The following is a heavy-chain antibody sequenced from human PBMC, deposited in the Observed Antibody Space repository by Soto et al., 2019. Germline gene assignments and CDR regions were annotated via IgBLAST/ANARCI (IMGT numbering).Heavy chain of an antibody. J-gene: IGHJ4*02. Sequence: QVQLVESGGGVVQPGRSLRLSCAASGFTFSNYAMHWVRQAPGKGLEGVAGISYDGSNKYYADSVKGRFTISRDNSKNTLYLQMNSLKAEDTAVYYCARGEEEGADYFDYWGQGTLVTVSS. CDR3: ARGEEEGADYFDY. CDR1: GFTFSNYA. CDR2: ISYDGSNK. V-gene: IGHV3-30-3*01.